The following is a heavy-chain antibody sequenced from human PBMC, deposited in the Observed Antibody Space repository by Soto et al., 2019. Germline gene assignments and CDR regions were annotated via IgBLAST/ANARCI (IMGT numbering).Heavy chain of an antibody. CDR2: ISYDGSNT. Sequence: QVQLVESGGGVVQPGTSLRLSCSASGFTFSSNGMHWVRQAPGKGLEWVADISYDGSNTYYAEAVKGRIAIFRDNFKNTLYLQVNSLRVEDTAVYYCAKGGTVGYYYYYGMDVWGQGTTVTVSS. V-gene: IGHV3-30*18. J-gene: IGHJ6*02. CDR3: AKGGTVGYYYYYGMDV. D-gene: IGHD4-17*01. CDR1: GFTFSSNG.